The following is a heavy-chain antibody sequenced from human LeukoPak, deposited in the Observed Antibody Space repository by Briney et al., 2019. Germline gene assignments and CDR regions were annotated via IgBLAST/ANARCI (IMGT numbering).Heavy chain of an antibody. CDR1: GFTFSSYI. CDR3: ARDADLVRGVIAGGAFDI. D-gene: IGHD3-10*01. J-gene: IGHJ3*02. CDR2: ISSSSSYI. V-gene: IGHV3-21*01. Sequence: GGSLRLSCAASGFTFSSYIMNWVRQAPGKGLEWVSSISSSSSYIYYADSVKGRFTISRDNAKNSLYLQMNSLRAEDTAVYYCARDADLVRGVIAGGAFDIWGQGTMVTVSS.